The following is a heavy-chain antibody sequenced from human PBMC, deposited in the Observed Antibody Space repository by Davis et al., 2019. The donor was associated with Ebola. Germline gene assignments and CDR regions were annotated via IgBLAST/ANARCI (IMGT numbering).Heavy chain of an antibody. Sequence: GESLKISCAASGFTFSSYSMNWVRQAPGKGLEWVSSISSSSSYIYYADSVKGRFTISRDNAKNSLYLQMNSLRDEDTAVYYCARVLAARPWYFDLWGRGTLVTVSS. V-gene: IGHV3-21*01. CDR1: GFTFSSYS. CDR2: ISSSSSYI. CDR3: ARVLAARPWYFDL. J-gene: IGHJ2*01. D-gene: IGHD6-6*01.